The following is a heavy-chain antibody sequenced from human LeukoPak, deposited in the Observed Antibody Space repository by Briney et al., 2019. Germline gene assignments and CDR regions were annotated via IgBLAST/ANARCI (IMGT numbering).Heavy chain of an antibody. CDR2: ISSSSSTI. V-gene: IGHV3-48*04. J-gene: IGHJ3*02. D-gene: IGHD3-10*01. CDR3: ASLYYYGSGSYFPDAFDI. Sequence: PGGSLRLSCAASGFTFSSYSMNWVRQAPGKGLEWVSYISSSSSTIYYADSVKGRFTISRDNAKNSLYLQMNSLRAEDTAVYYCASLYYYGSGSYFPDAFDIWGQGTMVTVSS. CDR1: GFTFSSYS.